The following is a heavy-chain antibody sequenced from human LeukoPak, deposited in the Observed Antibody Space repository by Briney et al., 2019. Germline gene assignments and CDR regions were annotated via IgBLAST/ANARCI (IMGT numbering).Heavy chain of an antibody. CDR2: IYSGGST. CDR3: ARDNNADY. J-gene: IGHJ4*02. V-gene: IGHV3-66*01. CDR1: GFTVSSNY. Sequence: PGGSLRLSCAASGFTVSSNYMTWIRQAPGKGLEWVSTIYSGGSTYYVDSVKGRFTISRDSSKNTLDLLMNSLRVEDTGVYYCARDNNADYWGQGTLVTVSS. D-gene: IGHD2-8*01.